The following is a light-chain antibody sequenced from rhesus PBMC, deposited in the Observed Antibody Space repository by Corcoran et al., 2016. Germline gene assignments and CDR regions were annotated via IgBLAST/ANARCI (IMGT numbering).Light chain of an antibody. CDR2: KAS. V-gene: IGKV1-22*01. CDR3: QQYSSRPLA. Sequence: DIQMTQSPSSLSASVGDTVTITCRASQGISSWLAWYQQKPGKAPKHLLYKASSLQSGVPSRFSGIVSGTDFTLTISRLQSEDFATYYCQQYSSRPLAVGGGTKVEIK. CDR1: QGISSW. J-gene: IGKJ4*01.